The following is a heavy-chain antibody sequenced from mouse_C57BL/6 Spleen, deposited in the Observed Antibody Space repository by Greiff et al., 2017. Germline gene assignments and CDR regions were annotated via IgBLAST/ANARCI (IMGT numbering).Heavy chain of an antibody. CDR2: ISYDGSN. Sequence: EVKLMESGPGLVKPSQSLSLTCSVTGYSITSGYYWNWIRQFPGNKLEWMGYISYDGSNNYNPSLKNRISITRDTSKNQFFLKLNSVTTEDTATYYCAREGLPYYFDYWGQGTTLTVSS. CDR1: GYSITSGYY. CDR3: AREGLPYYFDY. J-gene: IGHJ2*01. D-gene: IGHD2-4*01. V-gene: IGHV3-6*01.